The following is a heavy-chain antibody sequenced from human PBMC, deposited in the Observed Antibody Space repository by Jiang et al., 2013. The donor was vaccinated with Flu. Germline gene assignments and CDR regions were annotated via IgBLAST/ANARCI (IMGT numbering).Heavy chain of an antibody. CDR1: GGSISSYY. CDR3: ARVQPGDWNDAWWFDP. Sequence: GPGLVKPSETLSLTCTVSGGSISSYYWSWIRQPPGKGLEWIGYIYYSGSTNYNPSLKSRVTISVDTSKNQFSLKLSSVTAADTAVYYCARVQPGDWNDAWWFDPWGQGTLVTVSS. CDR2: IYYSGST. J-gene: IGHJ5*02. D-gene: IGHD1-1*01. V-gene: IGHV4-59*01.